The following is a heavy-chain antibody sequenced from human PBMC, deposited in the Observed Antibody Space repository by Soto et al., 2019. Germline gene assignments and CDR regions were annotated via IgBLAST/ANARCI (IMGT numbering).Heavy chain of an antibody. V-gene: IGHV4-4*02. CDR2: FFHTGST. J-gene: IGHJ6*02. CDR3: ARRAVDSYGYYYGMDG. CDR1: GGSISSSNR. D-gene: IGHD3-16*01. Sequence: QVQLQESGPGLVKPSGTLSLTCAVSGGSISSSNRWSWVRQPPGKGLEWIGEFFHTGSTKYNPSLTRRVTISIDKSKNQFSLNLTSVTAADTAVYFCARRAVDSYGYYYGMDGWGQGTTVTVSS.